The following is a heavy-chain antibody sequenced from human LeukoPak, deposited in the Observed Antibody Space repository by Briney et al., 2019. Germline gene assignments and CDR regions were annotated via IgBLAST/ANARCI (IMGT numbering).Heavy chain of an antibody. J-gene: IGHJ4*02. D-gene: IGHD2-2*01. CDR2: ISSSGSTI. CDR3: ARDDEYQLLFD. V-gene: IGHV3-11*01. CDR1: GFTFSDYY. Sequence: GGSLRLSCAASGFTFSDYYMSWIRQAPGKGLEWVSYISSSGSTIYYADSVKGRFTISRDNAKNSLYLQMNSLGAEDTAVYYCARDDEYQLLFDWGQGTLVTVSS.